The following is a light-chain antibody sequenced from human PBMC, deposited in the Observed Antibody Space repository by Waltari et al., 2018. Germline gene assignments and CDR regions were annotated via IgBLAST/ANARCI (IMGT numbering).Light chain of an antibody. J-gene: IGKJ1*01. CDR2: KAS. Sequence: DIQMTQSPSTLSASVGDRVTITCQASQSISSWLAWYQQKPGKAPNLLIYKASRLESGVPSRFSGSGSGTEFTLTISSLQPDDFATYYCQQYDSYSGTFGQGTKVDIK. CDR3: QQYDSYSGT. CDR1: QSISSW. V-gene: IGKV1-5*03.